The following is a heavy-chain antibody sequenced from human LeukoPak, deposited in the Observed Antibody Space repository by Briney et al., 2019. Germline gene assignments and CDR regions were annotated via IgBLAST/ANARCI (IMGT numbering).Heavy chain of an antibody. V-gene: IGHV3-66*02. CDR3: ARGITGTNNWFDP. D-gene: IGHD1/OR15-1a*01. CDR1: GFTVSSNY. CDR2: IYSGGGT. Sequence: GGSLRLSCAASGFTVSSNYMSWVRQAPGKGLEWVSLIYSGGGTYYADSVKGRFTISRDNSKNTLYLQMNSLRAEDTAVYYCARGITGTNNWFDPWGQGTLVTASS. J-gene: IGHJ5*02.